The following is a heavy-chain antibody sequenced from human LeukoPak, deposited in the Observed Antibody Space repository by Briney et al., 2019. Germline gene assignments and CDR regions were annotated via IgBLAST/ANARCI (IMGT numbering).Heavy chain of an antibody. CDR3: AKDYYYDPVDAFDV. V-gene: IGHV3-23*01. CDR1: GYNFSTYA. Sequence: GGSLRLSCAASGYNFSTYAMSWVRQAPGKGLEWVSCIGARYGSTFYADSVKGRFTISRDNSKNTLYLQMNSLRAEDTAVYYCAKDYYYDPVDAFDVWGQGTMVSVSS. J-gene: IGHJ3*01. CDR2: IGARYGST. D-gene: IGHD3-22*01.